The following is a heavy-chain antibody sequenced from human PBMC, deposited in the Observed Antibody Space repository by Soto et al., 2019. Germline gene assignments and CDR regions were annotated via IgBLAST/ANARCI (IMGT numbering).Heavy chain of an antibody. D-gene: IGHD3-22*01. CDR1: GDSISSHDHF. Sequence: SETLSLTCTVSGDSISSHDHFWGWIRQPPGKGLVWIGNIHYSGRTYYNPSLKSRVTISVHTSMNQFSLELNSVTAADTAVYYCARHPDQYDGSGYSPIDHWGQGTLVTVSS. J-gene: IGHJ4*02. V-gene: IGHV4-39*01. CDR3: ARHPDQYDGSGYSPIDH. CDR2: IHYSGRT.